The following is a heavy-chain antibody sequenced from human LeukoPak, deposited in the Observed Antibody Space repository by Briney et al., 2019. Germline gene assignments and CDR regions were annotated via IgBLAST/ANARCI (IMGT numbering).Heavy chain of an antibody. D-gene: IGHD6-19*01. CDR2: IYHSGNT. V-gene: IGHV4-4*09. J-gene: IGHJ4*02. Sequence: SETLSLTCNVSGASMSSNYWSWIRQPPGKGLEWIGYIYHSGNTNYSPSLESRVTMSVDESKDQFSLRVHFVSAADTAVYYCASTRRAAVAGRFDSWGQGTLVTVSS. CDR3: ASTRRAAVAGRFDS. CDR1: GASMSSNY.